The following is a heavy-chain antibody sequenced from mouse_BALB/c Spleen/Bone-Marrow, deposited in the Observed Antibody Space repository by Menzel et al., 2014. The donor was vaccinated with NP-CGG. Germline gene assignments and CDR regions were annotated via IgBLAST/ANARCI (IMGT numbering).Heavy chain of an antibody. CDR3: ARYDGYEAY. J-gene: IGHJ3*01. D-gene: IGHD2-3*01. CDR2: INPSTGYT. V-gene: IGHV1-7*01. Sequence: VQLQQSGAELAKPGASVKMSRKASGHTFTSYWMHWVKQRPGQGLEWIGYINPSTGYTEYNQKFKDKATLTADKSSSTAYMQLSSLTSEDSAVYYCARYDGYEAYWGQGTLVTVSA. CDR1: GHTFTSYW.